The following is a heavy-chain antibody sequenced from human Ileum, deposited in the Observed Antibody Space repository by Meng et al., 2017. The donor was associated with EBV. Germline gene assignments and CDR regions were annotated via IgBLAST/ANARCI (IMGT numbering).Heavy chain of an antibody. V-gene: IGHV6-1*01. D-gene: IGHD3-22*01. J-gene: IGHJ4*02. CDR3: ARDSSSSAYSPFDY. Sequence: VQLPQSEPGLVKPSPTFSPTCAISGDSVSSNSAAWNWIRQSPSRGLEWLGRTYYRSKWYNEYAVSVKSRITINPDTSKNQFSLQLNSVTPEDTAVYYCARDSSSSAYSPFDYWGQGTLVTVSS. CDR1: GDSVSSNSAA. CDR2: TYYRSKWYN.